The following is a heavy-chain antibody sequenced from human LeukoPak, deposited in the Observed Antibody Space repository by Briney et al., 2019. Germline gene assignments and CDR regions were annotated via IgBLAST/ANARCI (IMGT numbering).Heavy chain of an antibody. D-gene: IGHD1/OR15-1a*01. CDR1: GFTFSSYA. J-gene: IGHJ6*02. Sequence: GGSLRLSCAASGFTFSSYAMSWVRQAPGKGLEWVSAISGSGDSTYYADSVKGRFTISSDNSKNTLYLQMNSLRAEDTAVYYCAKDRTSYYYYYYGTDVWGQGTTVTVSS. CDR3: AKDRTSYYYYYYGTDV. V-gene: IGHV3-23*01. CDR2: ISGSGDST.